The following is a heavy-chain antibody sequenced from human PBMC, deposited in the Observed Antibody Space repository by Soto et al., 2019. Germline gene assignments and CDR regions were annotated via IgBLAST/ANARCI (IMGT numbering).Heavy chain of an antibody. CDR2: IYHSGRT. CDR1: GGSISSGGYS. Sequence: PSETLSLTCAVSGGSISSGGYSWSWIRQPPGKGLEWIGYIYHSGRTYYNPSLKSRVTISVHRSKNQFSLKLSSVTAADTAVYYCSRVLRGAAGGPSNWFDPWGQGTLVTVSS. CDR3: SRVLRGAAGGPSNWFDP. V-gene: IGHV4-30-2*01. D-gene: IGHD6-13*01. J-gene: IGHJ5*02.